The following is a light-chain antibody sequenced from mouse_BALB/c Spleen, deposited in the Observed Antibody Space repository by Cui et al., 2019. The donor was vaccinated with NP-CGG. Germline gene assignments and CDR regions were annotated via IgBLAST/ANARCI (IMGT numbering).Light chain of an antibody. Sequence: AVVTKESVLTTSPGETVTLTCRSSTGAVTTSNYANWVQEKADHLFTGLIGGTNNRAPGVPARFSGSLIGDKAAFTITGAQTEDEAIYFCALWYSNHWVFGGGTKLTVL. CDR2: GTN. CDR1: TGAVTTSNY. V-gene: IGLV1*01. J-gene: IGLJ1*01. CDR3: ALWYSNHWV.